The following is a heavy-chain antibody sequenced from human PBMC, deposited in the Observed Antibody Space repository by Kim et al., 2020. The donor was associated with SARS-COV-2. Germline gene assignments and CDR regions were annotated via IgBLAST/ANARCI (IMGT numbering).Heavy chain of an antibody. V-gene: IGHV3-21*01. CDR1: GFTFSSYS. Sequence: GGSLRLSCAASGFTFSSYSMNWVRQAPGKGLEWVSSISSSSSYIYYADSVKGRFTISRDNAKNSLYLQMNSLRAEDTAVYYCACVVTPSNWVHYSGDAFDIWGQGTMVTVSS. CDR3: ACVVTPSNWVHYSGDAFDI. D-gene: IGHD2-15*01. J-gene: IGHJ3*02. CDR2: ISSSSSYI.